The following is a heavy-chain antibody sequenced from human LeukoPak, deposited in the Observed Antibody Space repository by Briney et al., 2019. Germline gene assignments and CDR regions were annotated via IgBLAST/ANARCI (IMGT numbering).Heavy chain of an antibody. V-gene: IGHV4-39*01. Sequence: SETLSLTCTVSGGSINSHSYYWGWIRQPPGKGPEWIGSVYYDGTSYSNPSLQSRAAVFVDTSRDQFSLDLSFVTAADTALYYCVRHVSTNTGYFDSCGQGTLSPSP. CDR1: GGSINSHSYY. J-gene: IGHJ4*02. CDR2: VYYDGTS. CDR3: VRHVSTNTGYFDS. D-gene: IGHD5-24*01.